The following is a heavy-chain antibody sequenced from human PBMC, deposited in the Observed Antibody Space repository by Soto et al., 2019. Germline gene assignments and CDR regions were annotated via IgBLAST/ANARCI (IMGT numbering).Heavy chain of an antibody. D-gene: IGHD6-19*01. CDR1: EYRFSSYT. Sequence: VASVKVSCKTSEYRFSSYTIHWVRQAPGQRLEWMGWINAGNGNTKYSQKFQGRVTITRDTSASTAYMELSSLRSEDTAVFYCARAVAVPADFDYWGQGTLVTVSS. CDR3: ARAVAVPADFDY. CDR2: INAGNGNT. J-gene: IGHJ4*02. V-gene: IGHV1-3*01.